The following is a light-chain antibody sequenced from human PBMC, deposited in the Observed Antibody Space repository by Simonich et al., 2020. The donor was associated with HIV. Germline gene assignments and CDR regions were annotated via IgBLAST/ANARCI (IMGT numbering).Light chain of an antibody. CDR2: AAS. Sequence: DIQMTQSPSSLSASVGDRVTITCRASQTISSYLNWYQQKPGKAPKLLIYAASSLQSGVPSRFSGSGSGTDYTLTISSLQPEDFASYYCQQYYSTPPWKFGQGTKVEIK. CDR1: QTISSY. V-gene: IGKV1-39*01. J-gene: IGKJ1*01. CDR3: QQYYSTPPWK.